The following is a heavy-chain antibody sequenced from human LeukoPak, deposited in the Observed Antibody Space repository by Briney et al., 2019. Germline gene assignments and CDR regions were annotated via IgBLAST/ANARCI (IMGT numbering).Heavy chain of an antibody. CDR2: INHSGST. CDR1: GGSFSGYH. CDR3: ARGPGGSGWYRWFDP. J-gene: IGHJ5*02. D-gene: IGHD6-19*01. V-gene: IGHV4-34*01. Sequence: SETLSLTCAVYGGSFSGYHWSWIRQPPGKGLEWIGEINHSGSTNYNPSLKSRVTISVDTSKNQFSLKLSSVTAADTAVYYCARGPGGSGWYRWFDPWGQGTLVTVSS.